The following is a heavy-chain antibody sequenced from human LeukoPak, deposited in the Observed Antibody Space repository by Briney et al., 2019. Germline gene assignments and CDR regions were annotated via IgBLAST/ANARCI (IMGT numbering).Heavy chain of an antibody. J-gene: IGHJ5*02. CDR1: GFTFSRHV. D-gene: IGHD3/OR15-3a*01. Sequence: GGSLRLSCVASGFTFSRHVLNWVRQAPGKGLEWVSYISSSSSIIHYADSVKGRFTISREDAKNSLFLQMNSLRAEDTAVYYCARVAREGLDNWFDPWGQGTLVTVSS. V-gene: IGHV3-48*01. CDR3: ARVAREGLDNWFDP. CDR2: ISSSSSII.